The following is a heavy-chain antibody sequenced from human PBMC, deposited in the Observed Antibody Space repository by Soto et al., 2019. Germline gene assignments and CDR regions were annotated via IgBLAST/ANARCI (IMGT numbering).Heavy chain of an antibody. CDR2: MYAGGTT. J-gene: IGHJ5*02. CDR3: AREFRDGSNTRLAFDP. Sequence: GGSLRLSCAASGFTVSSIYMTWVRHVPGKGLEWVSVMYAGGTTYYANSVKGRFTFSRDNSKNMMYLQMNNLRAEDTAMYYCAREFRDGSNTRLAFDPWGQGTLVTVSS. D-gene: IGHD6-6*01. V-gene: IGHV3-66*01. CDR1: GFTVSSIY.